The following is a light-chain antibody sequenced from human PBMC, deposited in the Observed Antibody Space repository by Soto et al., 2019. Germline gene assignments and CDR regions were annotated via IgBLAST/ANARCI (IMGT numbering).Light chain of an antibody. CDR2: GAS. J-gene: IGKJ1*01. Sequence: EIVMTQSPVTLSVSPGERATLSCRASQSVSSNLAWYQQKPGQAPRLLIYGASTRATGFPARFSGSGSGTEFTLTISSLQSEDSAVYYCQQYNIWPQTFGQGTKVDIK. CDR3: QQYNIWPQT. V-gene: IGKV3-15*01. CDR1: QSVSSN.